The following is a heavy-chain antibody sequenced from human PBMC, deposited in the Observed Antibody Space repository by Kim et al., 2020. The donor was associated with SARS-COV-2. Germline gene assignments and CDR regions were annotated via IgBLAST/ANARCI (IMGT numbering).Heavy chain of an antibody. J-gene: IGHJ4*02. Sequence: GGSLRLSCAASGFTFSSYSMNWVRQAPGKGLEWVSSISSSSSYIYYADSVKGRFTISRDNAKNSLYLQMNSLRAEDTAVYYCARDPGGSYYGGGDYWGQGTLVTVSS. CDR2: ISSSSSYI. V-gene: IGHV3-21*01. CDR1: GFTFSSYS. CDR3: ARDPGGSYYGGGDY. D-gene: IGHD1-26*01.